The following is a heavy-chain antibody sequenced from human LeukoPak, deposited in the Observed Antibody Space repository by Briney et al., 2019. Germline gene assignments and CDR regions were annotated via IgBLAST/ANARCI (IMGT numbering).Heavy chain of an antibody. CDR3: ARDDLYYNDSSGHSDAFDL. J-gene: IGHJ3*01. V-gene: IGHV4-34*01. D-gene: IGHD3-22*01. Sequence: PSETLSLTCAVFRGSFSGYYWNWIRQSPGKGLEWIGEIHHSGGTHYSPSLKSRVTISLDTSKNQFSLRLSSVTAADTAVYYCARDDLYYNDSSGHSDAFDLWGQGTMVIISS. CDR2: IHHSGGT. CDR1: RGSFSGYY.